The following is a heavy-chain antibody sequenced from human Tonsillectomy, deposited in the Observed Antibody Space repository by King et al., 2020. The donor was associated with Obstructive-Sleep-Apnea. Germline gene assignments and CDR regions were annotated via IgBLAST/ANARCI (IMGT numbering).Heavy chain of an antibody. Sequence: MQLVQSGGGVVQPGRSLRLSCAASGFMFRSYAIHWVRQAPGKGLEWVAVISFDGSNKYYVDSVKGRFTISRDNSKNTLYLQMNSLRAEDTAVYYCARVLEKEYYHYYGMDVWGQGTTVTVSS. J-gene: IGHJ6*02. CDR3: ARVLEKEYYHYYGMDV. V-gene: IGHV3-30*04. D-gene: IGHD1-1*01. CDR1: GFMFRSYA. CDR2: ISFDGSNK.